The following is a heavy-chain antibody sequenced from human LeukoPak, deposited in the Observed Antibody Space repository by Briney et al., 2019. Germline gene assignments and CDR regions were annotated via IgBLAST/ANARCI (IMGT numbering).Heavy chain of an antibody. V-gene: IGHV1-18*01. CDR1: GYTFTSYG. Sequence: ASVKVSCKASGYTFTSYGISWVRQAPGQGLEGMGWLSSYNCNTNYAQKFQGRVTMTTDTSTSTAYMDLRSLRSDDTAVYYCARAPRITILGVVTRYYYYMDVWGKGTTVTVSS. CDR2: LSSYNCNT. D-gene: IGHD3-3*01. CDR3: ARAPRITILGVVTRYYYYMDV. J-gene: IGHJ6*03.